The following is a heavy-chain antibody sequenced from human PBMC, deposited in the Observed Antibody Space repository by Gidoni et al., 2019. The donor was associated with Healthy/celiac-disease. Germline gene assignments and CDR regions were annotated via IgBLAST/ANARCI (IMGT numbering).Heavy chain of an antibody. V-gene: IGHV1-2*06. Sequence: QVQLVQSGAEVKKPGASVKVSCKASGYTFTGYYMHWVRQAPGQGLEWMGRINPNSGGTNYAQKFQGRVTMTRDTSISTAYMELSRLRSDDTAVYYCAREAAAGIPQLWFDPWGQGTLVTVSS. J-gene: IGHJ5*02. D-gene: IGHD6-13*01. CDR3: AREAAAGIPQLWFDP. CDR2: INPNSGGT. CDR1: GYTFTGYY.